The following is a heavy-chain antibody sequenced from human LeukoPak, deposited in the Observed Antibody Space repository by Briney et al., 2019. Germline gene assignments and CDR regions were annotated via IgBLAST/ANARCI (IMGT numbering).Heavy chain of an antibody. Sequence: GGSLRLSCAASGFTFSSYGMHWVRQAPGKGLEWVAVISYDGSNKYYADSVKGRFTISRDNSKNTLYLQMNSLRAEDTAVYYCVKEGSGYDYYFDYWGQGTLVTVSS. CDR2: ISYDGSNK. CDR3: VKEGSGYDYYFDY. J-gene: IGHJ4*02. V-gene: IGHV3-30*18. CDR1: GFTFSSYG. D-gene: IGHD5-12*01.